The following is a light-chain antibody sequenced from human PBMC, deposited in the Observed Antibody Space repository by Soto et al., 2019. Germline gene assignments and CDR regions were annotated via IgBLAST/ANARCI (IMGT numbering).Light chain of an antibody. J-gene: IGLJ2*01. CDR3: SSYTSSSTVV. Sequence: QSALTQPRSVSGSPGQSVSISCTGTNSDIGNYNLVSWYQQPPGKAPKLMIYEVTNRPSGVSNRFSGSKSGNTASLTISGVQAEDEADYYCSSYTSSSTVVFGGGTKVTVL. V-gene: IGLV2-14*01. CDR2: EVT. CDR1: NSDIGNYNL.